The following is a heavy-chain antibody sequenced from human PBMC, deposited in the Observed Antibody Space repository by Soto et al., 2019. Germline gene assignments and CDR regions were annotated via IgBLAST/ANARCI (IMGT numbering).Heavy chain of an antibody. CDR2: IYPGDSDT. V-gene: IGHV5-51*01. J-gene: IGHJ4*02. CDR1: GYSFTSYW. Sequence: GESLKISCKGSGYSFTSYWIGWVRQMPGKGLEWMGIIYPGDSDTRYSPSFQGQVTISADKSISTAYLQWSSLKASDTAMYYCARRYSSSWHTGGYYFDYWGQGTLVTVSS. D-gene: IGHD6-13*01. CDR3: ARRYSSSWHTGGYYFDY.